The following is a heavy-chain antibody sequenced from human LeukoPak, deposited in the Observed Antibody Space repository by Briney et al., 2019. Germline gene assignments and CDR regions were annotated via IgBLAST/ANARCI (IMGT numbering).Heavy chain of an antibody. Sequence: ASVKVSCKPSGDTFSSDGFSWVRQAPGQGLEWMGWISSYSGDTNYAQKFQGRITMTTDPSTSSAYMEMKNLRFDDTAVYYCARVSGTDDVYYFYMDVWGKGTTVIVSS. CDR1: GDTFSSDG. J-gene: IGHJ6*03. CDR3: ARVSGTDDVYYFYMDV. D-gene: IGHD1-26*01. V-gene: IGHV1-18*01. CDR2: ISSYSGDT.